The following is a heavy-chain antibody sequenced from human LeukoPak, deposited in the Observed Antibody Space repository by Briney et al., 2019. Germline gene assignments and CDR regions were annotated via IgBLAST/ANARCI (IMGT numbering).Heavy chain of an antibody. V-gene: IGHV4-39*01. CDR3: ARLAVGATRLGAFDY. D-gene: IGHD1-26*01. CDR1: GGPITSSSSY. CDR2: VYFRGST. Sequence: PSETLSLTCTVSGGPITSSSSYWGWIRQPPGMGLEWIGSVYFRGSTYYNPSLKSRVTISLDTSKNQFSLKLNSVTAADTAVYYCARLAVGATRLGAFDYWGQGTLVTVSS. J-gene: IGHJ4*02.